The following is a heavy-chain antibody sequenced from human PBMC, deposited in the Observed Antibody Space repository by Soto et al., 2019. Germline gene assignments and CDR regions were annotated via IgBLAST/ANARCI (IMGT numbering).Heavy chain of an antibody. CDR1: GDSVSSNSAA. V-gene: IGHV6-1*01. J-gene: IGHJ4*02. Sequence: SQTLSLTCAISGDSVSSNSAAWNWIRQSPSGGLEWLGRTYYRSKWYNDYAVSVKSRITINPDTSKNQFSLQLNSVTPEDTAVYYRARDSPDYIWGSYRYFDYWGQGTLVNASS. CDR3: ARDSPDYIWGSYRYFDY. CDR2: TYYRSKWYN. D-gene: IGHD3-16*02.